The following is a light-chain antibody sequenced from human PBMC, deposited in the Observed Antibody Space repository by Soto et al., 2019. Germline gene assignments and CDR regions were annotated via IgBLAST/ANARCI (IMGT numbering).Light chain of an antibody. CDR3: QWRSGGPPRLT. CDR1: ESIGNY. Sequence: EVVLTQSPATLSLSPGERATLSCRASESIGNYLAWYQQKLGQAPKLLIYDASHRAIGIPGRFSGDGSGTGLPLTISSLEREHFAVYYCQWRSGGPPRLTFGGGTKVEI. V-gene: IGKV3-11*01. J-gene: IGKJ4*01. CDR2: DAS.